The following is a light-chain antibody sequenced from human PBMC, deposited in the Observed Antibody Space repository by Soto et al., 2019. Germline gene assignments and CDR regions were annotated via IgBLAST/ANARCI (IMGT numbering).Light chain of an antibody. CDR3: GTWDTGLNVHVV. V-gene: IGLV1-51*01. J-gene: IGLJ2*01. Sequence: QSVLTQPPSVSAAPGQKVTISCSGSSSNIGNNYVSWYQQLPGTAPKLLIYDNNKRPSGIPDRFSGSKSGTSATLGITGLQTGDEADDYCGTWDTGLNVHVVFGGGTKVTVL. CDR2: DNN. CDR1: SSNIGNNY.